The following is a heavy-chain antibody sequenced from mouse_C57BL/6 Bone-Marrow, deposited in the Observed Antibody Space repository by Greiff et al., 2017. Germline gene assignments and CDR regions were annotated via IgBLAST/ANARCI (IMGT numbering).Heavy chain of an antibody. CDR3: ARRIYYYGSSYDYAMDY. D-gene: IGHD1-1*01. CDR2: ISNGGGST. V-gene: IGHV5-12*01. J-gene: IGHJ4*01. CDR1: GFTFSDYY. Sequence: LVESGGGLVQPGGSLKLPCAASGFTFSDYYMYWVRQTPEKRLEWVASISNGGGSTYYPDTVKGRFTITSDDAKHTPYLQMCRLKSEDTAMYYCARRIYYYGSSYDYAMDYWGKGTSVTVSS.